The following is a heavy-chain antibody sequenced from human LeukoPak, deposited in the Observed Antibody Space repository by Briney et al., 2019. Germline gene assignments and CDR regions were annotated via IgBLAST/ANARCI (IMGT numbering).Heavy chain of an antibody. V-gene: IGHV3-15*01. CDR1: GFTFSNAW. D-gene: IGHD3-10*01. J-gene: IGHJ4*02. CDR3: TTDGVWFGESYYFDY. CDR2: IKSKTDGGTT. Sequence: GGSLRLSCAASGFTFSNAWMSWVRQAPGKGLEWVGRIKSKTDGGTTDYAAPVKGRFTISRDDSKNTLYLQMNSLKTEDTAVYYCTTDGVWFGESYYFDYWGQGTLVTVSS.